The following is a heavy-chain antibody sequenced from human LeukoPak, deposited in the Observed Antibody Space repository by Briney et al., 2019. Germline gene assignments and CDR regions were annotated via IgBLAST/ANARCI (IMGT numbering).Heavy chain of an antibody. Sequence: PGGSLRLSCAASGFTFDDYAMHWVRHAPGKGLEWVSGISWNSGSIVYADSVKGRFTISRDNSNNILYLQMNNLRAEDTAVYYCVKDLMRDIWFGESWGQGTLVTVSS. CDR1: GFTFDDYA. V-gene: IGHV3-9*01. J-gene: IGHJ5*02. CDR2: ISWNSGSI. D-gene: IGHD3-10*01. CDR3: VKDLMRDIWFGES.